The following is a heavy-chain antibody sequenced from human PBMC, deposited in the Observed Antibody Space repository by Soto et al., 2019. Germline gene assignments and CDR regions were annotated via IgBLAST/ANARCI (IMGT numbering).Heavy chain of an antibody. CDR2: ISYDGSNK. J-gene: IGHJ4*02. CDR3: AKVSSGYHYSL. CDR1: GFTFSSYG. D-gene: IGHD3-22*01. V-gene: IGHV3-30*18. Sequence: LRLSCAASGFTFSSYGMHWVRQAPGKGLEWVAVISYDGSNKYYADSVKGRFTISRDNSKNTLYLQMNSLRAEDTAVYYCAKVSSGYHYSLWGQGTLVTVSS.